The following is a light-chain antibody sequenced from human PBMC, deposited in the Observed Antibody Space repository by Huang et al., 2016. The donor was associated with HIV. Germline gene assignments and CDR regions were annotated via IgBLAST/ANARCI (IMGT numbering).Light chain of an antibody. Sequence: VVMTQSPSTLSVSPGERATLSCRPSQSVSSNLAWYQQKPGQAPRILIYGASTRATGVPARFSGSGSETEFTLTISSLQSEDFAVYYCQQYNYWPGTFGQGTKVEIK. CDR2: GAS. V-gene: IGKV3-15*01. J-gene: IGKJ1*01. CDR3: QQYNYWPGT. CDR1: QSVSSN.